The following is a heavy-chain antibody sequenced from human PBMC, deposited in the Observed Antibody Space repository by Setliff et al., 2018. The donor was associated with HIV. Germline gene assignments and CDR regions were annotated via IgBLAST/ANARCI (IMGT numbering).Heavy chain of an antibody. CDR1: GGSIGSYR. Sequence: LSLTCAVFGGSIGSYRWNWIRQTPGKGLEWIGEISHRGNANYKASLQSRVTISVDTSKNQFSLKLSAVTAADTAMYYCASLRRSNVFPWFAPWGQGTLVTVSS. J-gene: IGHJ5*02. CDR2: ISHRGNA. V-gene: IGHV4-34*01. CDR3: ASLRRSNVFPWFAP. D-gene: IGHD6-13*01.